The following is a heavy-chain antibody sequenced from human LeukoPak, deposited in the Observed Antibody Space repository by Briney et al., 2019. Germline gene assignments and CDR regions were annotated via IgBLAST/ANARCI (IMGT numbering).Heavy chain of an antibody. CDR2: ISSSSSYI. V-gene: IGHV3-21*01. CDR3: ARDNVRYDSSGSSPN. J-gene: IGHJ4*02. Sequence: KTGGSLRLSCAASGFTFSSYSMNWVRRAPGKGLEWVSSISSSSSYIYYADSVKGRFTISRDNAKNSLYLQMNSLRAEDTAVYYCARDNVRYDSSGSSPNWGQGTLVTVSS. D-gene: IGHD3-22*01. CDR1: GFTFSSYS.